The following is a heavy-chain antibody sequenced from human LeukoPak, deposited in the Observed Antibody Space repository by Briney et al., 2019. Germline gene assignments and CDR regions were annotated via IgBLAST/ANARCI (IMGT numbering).Heavy chain of an antibody. CDR3: VREDAHTYYFDF. D-gene: IGHD2-2*01. CDR2: IKSTGDTT. J-gene: IGHJ4*02. CDR1: GYTFTSYH. Sequence: GASVKVSRKTSGYTFTSYHMHWVRQAPGQGLEWVAIIKSTGDTTVYAQKFQGRVTVTRDTSTSTVYMDLSSLSSEDTAVYYCVREDAHTYYFDFWGPGTLVTVSS. V-gene: IGHV1-46*01.